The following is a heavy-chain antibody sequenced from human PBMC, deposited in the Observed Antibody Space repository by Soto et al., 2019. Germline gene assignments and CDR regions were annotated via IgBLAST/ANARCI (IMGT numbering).Heavy chain of an antibody. V-gene: IGHV4-59*01. CDR1: GGSISSYY. Sequence: KTSETLSLTCTVSGGSISSYYWSWIRQPPGKGLEWIGYIYYSGSTNYNPSLKSRVTISVDTSKNQFSLKLSSVTAADTAVYYCARVDYDSRWGYFDYWGQGTLVTVSS. D-gene: IGHD3-22*01. CDR2: IYYSGST. J-gene: IGHJ4*02. CDR3: ARVDYDSRWGYFDY.